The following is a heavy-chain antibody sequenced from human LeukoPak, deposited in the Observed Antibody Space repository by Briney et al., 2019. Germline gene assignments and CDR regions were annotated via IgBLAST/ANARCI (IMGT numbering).Heavy chain of an antibody. CDR1: GFTFSSYA. D-gene: IGHD2-21*02. CDR3: AKDGSSYCGGDCYSSYFDY. CDR2: ISGSGGST. Sequence: GGSLRLSCAASGFTFSSYAMSWVRQAPGKGLEWVSAISGSGGSTYYADSVKGRFTISRDNSKNTLYLQMNSLRAEDTAVYYCAKDGSSYCGGDCYSSYFDYWGQGTLVTVSS. J-gene: IGHJ4*02. V-gene: IGHV3-23*01.